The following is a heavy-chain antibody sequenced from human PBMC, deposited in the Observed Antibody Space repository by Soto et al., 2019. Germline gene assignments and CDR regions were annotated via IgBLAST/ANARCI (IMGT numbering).Heavy chain of an antibody. Sequence: QVQLQESGPGLVKPSGTQSLTCAVSGGSISSSNWWSWVRQPPGKGLEWIGEIYHSGSTNYNPSLXXRXTXLGDRATNHLSRKLGAVTAAETAVYYCARGALGMDVWGQGSTVTVSS. J-gene: IGHJ6*02. CDR3: ARGALGMDV. CDR2: IYHSGST. V-gene: IGHV4-4*02. CDR1: GGSISSSNW.